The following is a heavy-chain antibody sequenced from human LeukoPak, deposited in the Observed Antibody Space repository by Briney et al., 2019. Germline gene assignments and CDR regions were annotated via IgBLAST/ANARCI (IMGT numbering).Heavy chain of an antibody. V-gene: IGHV3-48*01. CDR3: AKAANYYYGMDV. J-gene: IGHJ6*02. D-gene: IGHD5-18*01. CDR2: ISSSSSTI. CDR1: GFTFSSYS. Sequence: PGGSLRLSCAASGFTFSSYSMNWVRQAPGKGLEWVSYISSSSSTIYYADSVKGRFTISRDNSKNTLYLQMNSLRAEDTAVYYCAKAANYYYGMDVWGQGTTVTVSS.